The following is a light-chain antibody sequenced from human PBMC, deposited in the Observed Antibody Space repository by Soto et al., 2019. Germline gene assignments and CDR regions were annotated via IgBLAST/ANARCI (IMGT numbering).Light chain of an antibody. V-gene: IGLV1-40*01. CDR3: FSHTTTSGLV. CDR1: SSNIGAGYD. CDR2: EVS. Sequence: QSVLTQPPSVSGAPGQRVTISCTGSSSNIGAGYDVHWYQQLPGKAPKLMIFEVSNRPSGVSNRFSGSKSGNTASLTISGLQAVDDADYYCFSHTTTSGLVFVPGTKVTVL. J-gene: IGLJ1*01.